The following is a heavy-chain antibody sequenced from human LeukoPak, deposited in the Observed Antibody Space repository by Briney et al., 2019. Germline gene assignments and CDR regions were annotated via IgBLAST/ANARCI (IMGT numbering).Heavy chain of an antibody. D-gene: IGHD2-2*01. Sequence: ASVKVSCKASGYTFTGYYMHWVRQAPGQGLEWMGWINPNSGGTNYAQKFQGRVTMTRDTSISTAYIELSRLRSDDTAVYYCARDDQGYCSSTSCYSLDYWGQGTLVTVSS. J-gene: IGHJ4*02. CDR3: ARDDQGYCSSTSCYSLDY. V-gene: IGHV1-2*02. CDR1: GYTFTGYY. CDR2: INPNSGGT.